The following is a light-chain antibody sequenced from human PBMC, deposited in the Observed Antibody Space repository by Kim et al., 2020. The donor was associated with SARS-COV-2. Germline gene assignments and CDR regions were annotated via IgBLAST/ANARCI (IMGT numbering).Light chain of an antibody. V-gene: IGLV2-11*01. Sequence: QSALTQPRSVPGSPGQSVTISCTGTSSDVGGYNYVSWYQQHPGKAPKFMIYDVSKRPSGVPDRFSGSKSGNTASLTISGLQAEDEADYYCCSYAGSYTVPFGGGTQLTVL. J-gene: IGLJ2*01. CDR2: DVS. CDR1: SSDVGGYNY. CDR3: CSYAGSYTVP.